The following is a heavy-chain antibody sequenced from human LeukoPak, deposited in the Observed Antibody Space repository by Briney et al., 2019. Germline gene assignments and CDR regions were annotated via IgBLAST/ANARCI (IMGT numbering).Heavy chain of an antibody. Sequence: PGGSLTETCAAAGFTFSDYYMSWIRQAPGKGQEWVSYISSSGGTIYYGECVKGRFTISRDNAKNSLYLQMNSLRAEDTAVYYCASQGYDSSRYSFDYWGQGTVDTVSS. CDR2: ISSSGGTI. CDR3: ASQGYDSSRYSFDY. D-gene: IGHD3-22*01. V-gene: IGHV3-11*01. J-gene: IGHJ4*02. CDR1: GFTFSDYY.